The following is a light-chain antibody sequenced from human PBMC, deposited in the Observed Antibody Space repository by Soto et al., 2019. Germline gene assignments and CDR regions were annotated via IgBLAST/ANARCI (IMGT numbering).Light chain of an antibody. CDR1: QSVSSN. Sequence: EIVMTQSPATLSVSPGERATLSCRASQSVSSNLAWYQQKPGQAPRLLMYDASTRATGIPARFSGSGSGTEFTLTISRLQSEDFAVYYCQQYNNLTPWTLGQGTKGDIK. CDR3: QQYNNLTPWT. V-gene: IGKV3-15*01. J-gene: IGKJ1*01. CDR2: DAS.